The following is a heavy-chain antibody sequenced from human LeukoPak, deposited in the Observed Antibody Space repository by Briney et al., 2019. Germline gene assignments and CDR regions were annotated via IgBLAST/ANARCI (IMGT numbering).Heavy chain of an antibody. D-gene: IGHD6-19*01. CDR3: ATPIAVAGTSGALDF. CDR1: GFTVSSNY. CDR2: IYSGGTT. J-gene: IGHJ3*01. V-gene: IGHV3-66*01. Sequence: GGSLRLSCAASGFTVSSNYMTWVRLAPGKGLKCVSVIYSGGTTYYADSVKGRFTLSRDNSRNTLYLQMNSLRAEDTAVYYCATPIAVAGTSGALDFWGQGTMVTVSA.